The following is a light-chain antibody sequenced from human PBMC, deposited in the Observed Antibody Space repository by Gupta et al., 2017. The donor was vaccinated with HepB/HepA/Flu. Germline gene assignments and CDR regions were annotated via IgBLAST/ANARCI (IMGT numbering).Light chain of an antibody. CDR2: DAS. Sequence: EVVLPQSPATLSLSPGEGATLPCSASQRVSNFLAWYQQKPGQSPRLLIYDASNRATGIPARFSGSGSETDFTLTISSLEPEDVAVYYCQQRGSWPMTFGQGTKVEIK. CDR3: QQRGSWPMT. J-gene: IGKJ1*01. V-gene: IGKV3-11*01. CDR1: QRVSNF.